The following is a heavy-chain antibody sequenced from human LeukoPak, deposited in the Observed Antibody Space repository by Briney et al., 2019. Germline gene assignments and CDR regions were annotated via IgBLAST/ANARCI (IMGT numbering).Heavy chain of an antibody. CDR2: ISGSGSST. D-gene: IGHD3-10*01. Sequence: GGSPRLSCVASGFTFSSYAMSWVRQAPGKGLEWVSAISGSGSSTYYADSVKGRFTISRDNSKNTLYLQMTSLRAEDTAVYYCARGTMVRGVKVRYWGQGTLVTVSS. CDR1: GFTFSSYA. J-gene: IGHJ4*02. V-gene: IGHV3-23*01. CDR3: ARGTMVRGVKVRY.